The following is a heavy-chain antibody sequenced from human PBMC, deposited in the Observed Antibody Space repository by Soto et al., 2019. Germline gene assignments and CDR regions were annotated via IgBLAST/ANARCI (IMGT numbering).Heavy chain of an antibody. CDR1: GFTFYTYA. V-gene: IGHV3-23*01. CDR3: ARDTPVVTFLFDY. CDR2: ISDTGVST. D-gene: IGHD2-21*02. J-gene: IGHJ4*02. Sequence: PGGSLRLSCAAPGFTFYTYAISWVRQPPGKGLEWVSGISDTGVSTYYADSVKGRFTISRDNSKSTLYLEMNSLRAEDTAVYYCARDTPVVTFLFDYWGQGTLVTVSS.